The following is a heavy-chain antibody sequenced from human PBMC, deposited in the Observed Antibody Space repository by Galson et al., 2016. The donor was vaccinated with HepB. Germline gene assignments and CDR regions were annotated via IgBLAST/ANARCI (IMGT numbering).Heavy chain of an antibody. Sequence: SVKVSCKASGYTFTSHAIHWVRQAPVQGLEWMGWINGGYGDTKYSQKFQDRVTITRDRSATTAYMEVTSLRFADTAVYYCARGPHDYTNILDAFDIWGQGTVVTVSS. CDR2: INGGYGDT. CDR1: GYTFTSHA. CDR3: ARGPHDYTNILDAFDI. J-gene: IGHJ3*02. D-gene: IGHD4-11*01. V-gene: IGHV1-3*01.